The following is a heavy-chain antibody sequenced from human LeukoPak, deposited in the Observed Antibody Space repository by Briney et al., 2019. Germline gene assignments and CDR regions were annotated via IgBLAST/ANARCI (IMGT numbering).Heavy chain of an antibody. Sequence: TETLSLTCTVSGGSISSYYWSWIRQPPGKGLEWIGYIYYSGSTNYNPSLKSRVTISVDTSKNQFSLKLSSVTAADTAVYYCAKLELGYSYGSFDYWGQGTPVTVSS. CDR1: GGSISSYY. J-gene: IGHJ4*02. CDR3: AKLELGYSYGSFDY. CDR2: IYYSGST. D-gene: IGHD5-18*01. V-gene: IGHV4-59*01.